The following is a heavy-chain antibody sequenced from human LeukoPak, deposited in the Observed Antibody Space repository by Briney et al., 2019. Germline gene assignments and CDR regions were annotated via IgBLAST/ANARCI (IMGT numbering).Heavy chain of an antibody. CDR2: IYYSGST. CDR3: VSNDIVAGVDY. D-gene: IGHD5-12*01. J-gene: IGHJ4*02. CDR1: GGSISSYY. V-gene: IGHV4-59*08. Sequence: SETLSLTCTVSGGSISSYYWSWIRQPPGKGLEWIGYIYYSGSTNYNPSLKSRVTISVDTSKNQFSLKLSSVTAADTAVYYCVSNDIVAGVDYWGQGTLVTVSS.